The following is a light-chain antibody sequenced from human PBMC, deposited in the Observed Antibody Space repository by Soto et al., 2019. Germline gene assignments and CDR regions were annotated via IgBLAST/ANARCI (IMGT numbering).Light chain of an antibody. Sequence: EIVMTQSPATLSVSPGARATLSCRASQSASRRLAWYQQRPGQSPRLLIYGASTRATGIPARFSGSGSETEFTLTISTLQSEDFAVYYGHQYKTSPFTFGQGTRLEIK. CDR1: QSASRR. V-gene: IGKV3-15*01. CDR2: GAS. CDR3: HQYKTSPFT. J-gene: IGKJ5*01.